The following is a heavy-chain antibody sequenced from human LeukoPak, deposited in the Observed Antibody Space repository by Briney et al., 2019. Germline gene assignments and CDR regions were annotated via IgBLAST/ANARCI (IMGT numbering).Heavy chain of an antibody. CDR2: ISYDGSNK. V-gene: IGHV3-30*18. J-gene: IGHJ4*02. D-gene: IGHD3-22*01. CDR1: GFTFSSYG. Sequence: GGSLRLSCAASGFTFSSYGMHWVRQAPGEGLEWVAVISYDGSNKYYADSVKGRFTISRDNSKNTLYLQMNSLRAEDTAVYYCAKDRRVVVITTPYFDYWGQGTLVTVSS. CDR3: AKDRRVVVITTPYFDY.